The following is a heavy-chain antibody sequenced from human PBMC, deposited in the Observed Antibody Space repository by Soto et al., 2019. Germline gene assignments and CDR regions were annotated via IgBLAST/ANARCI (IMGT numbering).Heavy chain of an antibody. CDR3: AKDQPDHGVWWLGTYYFDY. Sequence: EVQLLESGGGLVQPGGSLRLSCAASGFTFSSYAMSWVRQAPGKGLEWVSAISGSGGSTYYADSVKGRFTISRDNSKNTRYLQMSSLRAEDTAVYYCAKDQPDHGVWWLGTYYFDYWGQGTLVTVSS. D-gene: IGHD5-12*01. CDR2: ISGSGGST. J-gene: IGHJ4*02. CDR1: GFTFSSYA. V-gene: IGHV3-23*01.